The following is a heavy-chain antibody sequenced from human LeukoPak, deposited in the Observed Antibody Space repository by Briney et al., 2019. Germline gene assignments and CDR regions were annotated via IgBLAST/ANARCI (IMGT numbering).Heavy chain of an antibody. D-gene: IGHD3-22*01. V-gene: IGHV1-69*01. CDR3: ARARPPAPDYYDSSGYSAPNYFDY. CDR2: IIPIFGTA. CDR1: GGTFSSYA. Sequence: SVKVSFKAYGGTFSSYAISWVRQAPGQGLEWMGGIIPIFGTANYAQKFQGRVTITADESTSTAYMELSSLRSEDTAVHYCARARPPAPDYYDSSGYSAPNYFDYWGQGTLVTVSS. J-gene: IGHJ4*02.